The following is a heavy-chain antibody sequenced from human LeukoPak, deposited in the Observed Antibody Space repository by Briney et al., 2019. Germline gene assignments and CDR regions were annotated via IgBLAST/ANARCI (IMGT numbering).Heavy chain of an antibody. J-gene: IGHJ3*02. CDR1: GGSFSGYY. CDR3: ARRGANDFGDSAGHFAYDI. D-gene: IGHD4-17*01. V-gene: IGHV4-34*01. CDR2: INHSGST. Sequence: PSETLSLTCAVYGGSFSGYYWSWIRQPPGKGLEWIGEINHSGSTNYNPSLKSRVTISVDTSKNQFSLKLSSVTAADTALYFCARRGANDFGDSAGHFAYDIWGQGTMVTASS.